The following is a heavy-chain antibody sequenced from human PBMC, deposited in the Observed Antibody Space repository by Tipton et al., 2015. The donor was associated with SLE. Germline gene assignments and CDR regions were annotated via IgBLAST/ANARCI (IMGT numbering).Heavy chain of an antibody. J-gene: IGHJ4*02. CDR2: IYTSGST. V-gene: IGHV4-61*02. D-gene: IGHD7-27*01. CDR3: ARDSLGFDY. CDR1: GGSIIRGPYY. Sequence: TLSLTCTVSGGSIIRGPYYWNWIRQPAGKGLEWIGRIYTSGSTYYNPSLKSRVAISVDTSKNQFSLKLTSVTAADTAVYYCARDSLGFDYWGQGALVTVSS.